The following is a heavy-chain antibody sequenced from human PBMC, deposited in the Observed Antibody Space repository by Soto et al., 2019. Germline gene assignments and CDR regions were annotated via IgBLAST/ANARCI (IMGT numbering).Heavy chain of an antibody. CDR1: GFTFSSYA. V-gene: IGHV3-30-3*01. CDR2: ISYGGSNK. Sequence: QVQLVESGGGVVQPGRSLRLSCAASGFTFSSYAMHWVRQAPGKGLEGVAVISYGGSNKYYADSVKGRFTISRDNSNNTMDLQMNRLRAEDTAVYYCARDKSPYSSGWHNRHFDYGGQGTLVTVSS. CDR3: ARDKSPYSSGWHNRHFDY. J-gene: IGHJ4*02. D-gene: IGHD6-19*01.